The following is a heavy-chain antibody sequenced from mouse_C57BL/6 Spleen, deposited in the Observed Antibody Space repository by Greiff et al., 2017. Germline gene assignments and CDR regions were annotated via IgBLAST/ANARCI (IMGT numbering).Heavy chain of an antibody. CDR2: ISSGGSYT. Sequence: EVMLVESGGDLVKPGGSLKLSCAASGFTFSSYGMSWVRQTPDKRLEWVATISSGGSYTYYPDSVKGRFTISRDNAKNTLYLQMSSLKSEDTAMYYCARHEGSRGYFDYWGQGTTLTVSS. V-gene: IGHV5-6*01. J-gene: IGHJ2*01. CDR3: ARHEGSRGYFDY. CDR1: GFTFSSYG. D-gene: IGHD1-1*01.